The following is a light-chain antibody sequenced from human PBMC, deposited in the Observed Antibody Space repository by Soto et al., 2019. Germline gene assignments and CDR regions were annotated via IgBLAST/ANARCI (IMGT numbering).Light chain of an antibody. CDR1: QSVSSSY. Sequence: EIELTQSPGTLSLSPGERATLSCRASQSVSSSYLAWYQQKPGQAPRLLIYGAYSRASGIPDRFSCSGSGTDFTLTISRREPEDFAVYYCQQYGSSPPMYTFGQGTKLEIK. CDR3: QQYGSSPPMYT. CDR2: GAY. J-gene: IGKJ2*01. V-gene: IGKV3-20*01.